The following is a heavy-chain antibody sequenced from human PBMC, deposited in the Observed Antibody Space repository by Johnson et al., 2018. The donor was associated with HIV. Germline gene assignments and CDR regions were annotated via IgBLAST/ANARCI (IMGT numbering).Heavy chain of an antibody. V-gene: IGHV3-66*02. CDR3: ARIVRMTTVVIGDAFDI. CDR1: GFTVSSNY. D-gene: IGHD4-23*01. Sequence: EVQLVESGGGLVQPGGSLRLSCAASGFTVSSNYMSWVRQAPGKGLEWVSVIYSGGSTYYADSVKGRFTISRDNSKNTLYLQMNSLRPEDTAVYYCARIVRMTTVVIGDAFDIWGQGTKVTVSS. CDR2: IYSGGST. J-gene: IGHJ3*02.